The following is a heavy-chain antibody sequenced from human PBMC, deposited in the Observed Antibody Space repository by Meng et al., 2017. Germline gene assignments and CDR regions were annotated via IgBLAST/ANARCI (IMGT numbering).Heavy chain of an antibody. J-gene: IGHJ3*02. CDR1: GFTFSSYA. Sequence: GESLKISCAASGFTFSSYAMSWVRQAPGKGLEWVSAISGSGGSTYYADSVKGRFTISRDNSKNTLYLQMNSLRAEDTAVYYCARVSDSSGYLDAFDIWGQGTMVTVSS. CDR2: ISGSGGST. CDR3: ARVSDSSGYLDAFDI. V-gene: IGHV3-23*01. D-gene: IGHD3-22*01.